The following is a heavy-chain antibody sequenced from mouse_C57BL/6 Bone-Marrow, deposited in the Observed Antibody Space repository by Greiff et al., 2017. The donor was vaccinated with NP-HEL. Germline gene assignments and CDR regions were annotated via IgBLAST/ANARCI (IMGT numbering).Heavy chain of an antibody. Sequence: QVQLQQPGAELVRPGSSVKLSCKASGYTFTSYWMHWVKQRPIQGLEWIGNIDPSDSETHYNQKFKDKATLTVDKSSSTAYMQLSSLTSEDSAVYYCARCYYDYDGGFDYWGQGTTLTVSS. J-gene: IGHJ2*01. CDR3: ARCYYDYDGGFDY. V-gene: IGHV1-52*01. CDR2: IDPSDSET. D-gene: IGHD2-4*01. CDR1: GYTFTSYW.